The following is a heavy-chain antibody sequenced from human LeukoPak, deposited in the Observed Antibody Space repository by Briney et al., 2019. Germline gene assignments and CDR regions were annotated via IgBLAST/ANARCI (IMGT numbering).Heavy chain of an antibody. CDR1: GGSISSGGYY. V-gene: IGHV4-31*03. CDR3: AREYCSSTSCYSDY. Sequence: SETLSLTCTVSGGSISSGGYYWSWIRQHPGKGLEWIGYIYYSGSTYYNPSHKSRVTISVDTSKNQFSLKLSSVTAADTAVYYCAREYCSSTSCYSDYWGQGTLVTVSS. J-gene: IGHJ4*02. D-gene: IGHD2-2*01. CDR2: IYYSGST.